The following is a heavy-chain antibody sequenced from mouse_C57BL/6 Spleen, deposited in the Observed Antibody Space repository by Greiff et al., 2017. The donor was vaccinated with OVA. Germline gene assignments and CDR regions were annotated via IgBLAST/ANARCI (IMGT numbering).Heavy chain of an antibody. CDR3: ERGSYYAMDY. J-gene: IGHJ4*01. CDR2: IYPGDGDT. CDR1: GYAFSSSW. V-gene: IGHV1-82*01. Sequence: QVQLQQSGPELVKPGASVKISCKASGYAFSSSWMNWVKQRPGKGLEWIGRIYPGDGDTNYNGKFKGKATLTADKSSSTAYMQLSSLTSEDSAVYFCERGSYYAMDYWGQGTSVTVSS.